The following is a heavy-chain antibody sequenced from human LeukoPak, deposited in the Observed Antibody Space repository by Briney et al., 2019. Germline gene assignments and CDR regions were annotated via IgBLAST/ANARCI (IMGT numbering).Heavy chain of an antibody. CDR3: AKDQVDDFWSGRSNDAFDM. CDR2: ISGSDDST. D-gene: IGHD3-3*01. Sequence: GGSLRLSCAASGFTFSTYAMSWVRQAPGKGLEWVSSISGSDDSTYYADSVKGRFAISRDNSKNTLYLQMNSLRAEDTAVYYCAKDQVDDFWSGRSNDAFDMWGQGTMVTVSS. CDR1: GFTFSTYA. V-gene: IGHV3-23*01. J-gene: IGHJ3*02.